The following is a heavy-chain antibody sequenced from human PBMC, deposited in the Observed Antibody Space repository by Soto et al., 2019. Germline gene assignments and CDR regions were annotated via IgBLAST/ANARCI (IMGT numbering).Heavy chain of an antibody. CDR2: IYYSGST. J-gene: IGHJ4*02. V-gene: IGHV4-59*01. D-gene: IGHD6-19*01. CDR3: ARVSSGLWYFDY. CDR1: GGSISSYY. Sequence: PSETLSLTCTVSGGSISSYYWSWIRQPPGKGLEWIGYIYYSGSTNYNPSLKSRVTISVNTSKNQFSLKLTSVTAADTAVYYCARVSSGLWYFDYWGQGTLVTVSS.